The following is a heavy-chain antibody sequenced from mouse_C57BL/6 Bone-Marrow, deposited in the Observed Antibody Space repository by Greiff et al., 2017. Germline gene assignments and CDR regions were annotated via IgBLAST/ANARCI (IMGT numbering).Heavy chain of an antibody. CDR3: ARQVDWDSFAY. J-gene: IGHJ3*01. Sequence: EVKLMESGGDLVKPGGSLKLSCAASGFTFSSYGMSWVRQTPDKRLEWVATISSGGSYTYYPDSVKGRFTIAIDNAKNTLYLQMSSLKSEDTALYYCARQVDWDSFAYWGRGTLVTVTA. D-gene: IGHD4-1*01. CDR1: GFTFSSYG. CDR2: ISSGGSYT. V-gene: IGHV5-6*01.